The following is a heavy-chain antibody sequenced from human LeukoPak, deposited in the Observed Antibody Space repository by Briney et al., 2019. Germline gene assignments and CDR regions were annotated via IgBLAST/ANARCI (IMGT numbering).Heavy chain of an antibody. CDR3: ARAYGDYAYYYYYYMDV. D-gene: IGHD4-17*01. J-gene: IGHJ6*03. CDR1: GYTFTSYG. Sequence: VASVKVSCKASGYTFTSYGISWVRQAPGQGLEWMGWISAYNGNTNYAQKLQGRVTMTTDTSTSTAYMELRSLRSDDTAVYYCARAYGDYAYYYYYYMDVWGKGTTVTVSS. V-gene: IGHV1-18*01. CDR2: ISAYNGNT.